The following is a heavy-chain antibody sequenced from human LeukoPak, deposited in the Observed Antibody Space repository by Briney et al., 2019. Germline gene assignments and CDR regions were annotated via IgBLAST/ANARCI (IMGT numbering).Heavy chain of an antibody. V-gene: IGHV1-18*01. J-gene: IGHJ4*02. CDR2: ISAYNGNT. CDR3: ARDKTGIAVAGTDFDY. D-gene: IGHD6-19*01. Sequence: ASVKVSCKASGYTFTSYGISWVRQAPRQGLEWMGWISAYNGNTNYAQKLQGRVTMTTDTSTSTAYMELRSLRSDDTAVYYCARDKTGIAVAGTDFDYWGQGTLVTVSS. CDR1: GYTFTSYG.